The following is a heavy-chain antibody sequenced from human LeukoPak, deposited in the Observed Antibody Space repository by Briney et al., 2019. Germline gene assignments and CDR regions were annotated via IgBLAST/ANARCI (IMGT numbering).Heavy chain of an antibody. CDR2: IYYSGST. CDR1: GGSISSSSYY. J-gene: IGHJ5*02. V-gene: IGHV4-39*01. Sequence: SETLSLTCTVSGGSISSSSYYWGWIRQPPGKGLEWIGSIYYSGSTYYNPSLKSRVTISVDTSKNQFSLKLSSVTAADTAVYYCARSQTRLYELGSWGQGTLVTVSS. CDR3: ARSQTRLYELGS. D-gene: IGHD5/OR15-5a*01.